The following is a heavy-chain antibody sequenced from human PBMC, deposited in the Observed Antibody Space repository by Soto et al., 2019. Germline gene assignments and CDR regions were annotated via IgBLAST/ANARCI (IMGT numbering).Heavy chain of an antibody. J-gene: IGHJ4*02. Sequence: SETLSLTCTVSGASISSGAYYWSWIRQHPGKGLEWIGYIYYSGSTYYNPSLKSRVTMSVGTSKNQFSLKLSSVTAADTAVYYCAISVDLLTTLEYWGQGTLVTVSS. CDR1: GASISSGAYY. CDR3: AISVDLLTTLEY. D-gene: IGHD3-9*01. CDR2: IYYSGST. V-gene: IGHV4-31*03.